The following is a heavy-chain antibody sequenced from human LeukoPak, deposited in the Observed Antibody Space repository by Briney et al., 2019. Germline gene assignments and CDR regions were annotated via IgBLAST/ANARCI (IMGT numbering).Heavy chain of an antibody. CDR1: GGTFSSYA. CDR3: ASRPWGGYSGYPWD. D-gene: IGHD5-12*01. J-gene: IGHJ4*02. Sequence: ASVKVSCKASGGTFSSYAISWVRQAPGQGLEWMGGIIPIFGTANYAQKFQSRVTITADESTSTAYMELSSLRSEDTAVYYCASRPWGGYSGYPWDWGQGTLVTVSS. CDR2: IIPIFGTA. V-gene: IGHV1-69*01.